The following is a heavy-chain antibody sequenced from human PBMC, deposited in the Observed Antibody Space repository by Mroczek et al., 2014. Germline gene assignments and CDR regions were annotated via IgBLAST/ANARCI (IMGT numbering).Heavy chain of an antibody. J-gene: IGHJ6*02. CDR2: IYYSGST. D-gene: IGHD3-10*01. CDR3: ARAPPRKYGSGSYYPVPSYYYGMDV. V-gene: IGHV4-30-4*01. CDR1: VAPSAVVITT. Sequence: VQLQQSGPGLVKPSQTLSLTCTVSVAPSAVVITTGVGSASPHGKGLEWIGYIYYSGSTYYNPSLKSRVTMSVDTSKNQFSLKLSSVTAADTAVYYCARAPPRKYGSGSYYPVPSYYYGMDVWGQGTTVTVSS.